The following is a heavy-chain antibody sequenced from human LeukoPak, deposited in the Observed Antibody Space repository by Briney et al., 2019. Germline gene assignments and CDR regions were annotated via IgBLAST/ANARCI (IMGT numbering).Heavy chain of an antibody. J-gene: IGHJ4*02. CDR3: ARGWPGESDIVVVPAAIPLYYFDY. CDR1: GGSFSGYY. D-gene: IGHD2-2*02. CDR2: INHSGST. Sequence: SETLSLTCAVYGGSFSGYYWSWIRQPPGKGLGWIGEINHSGSTNYNPSLKSRVTISAATPKTPFSLKLSSVTAADTAVYYCARGWPGESDIVVVPAAIPLYYFDYWGQGTPVTAPS. V-gene: IGHV4-34*01.